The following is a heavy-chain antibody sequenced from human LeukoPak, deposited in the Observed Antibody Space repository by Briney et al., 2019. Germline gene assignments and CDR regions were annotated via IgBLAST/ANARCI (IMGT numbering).Heavy chain of an antibody. V-gene: IGHV3-23*01. CDR1: GFSFSAYP. D-gene: IGHD1-1*01. J-gene: IGHJ3*02. Sequence: GGSLRLSCAASGFSFSAYPMGWVRQAPGKGLQWLSGISASGDVTFHADRVKGRFAISRDNSKNTLYLQMAGLRAGDTAEYYCAKSLFTSATGTGRAFHIWGQGTMVAVSS. CDR3: AKSLFTSATGTGRAFHI. CDR2: ISASGDVT.